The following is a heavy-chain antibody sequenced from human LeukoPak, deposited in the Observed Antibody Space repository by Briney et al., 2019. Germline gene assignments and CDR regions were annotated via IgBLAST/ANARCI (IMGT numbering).Heavy chain of an antibody. CDR1: GFTFSSYA. Sequence: GGSLRLSCAASGFTFSSYAMSWVRQAPGKGLEWVSAISGSGGSTYYADSVKGRFTISRDNSKNTLYLQMNSLRAEDTAVYYCAKDRTRGIVVAKGPDAFDIWGQGTMVTVSS. CDR3: AKDRTRGIVVAKGPDAFDI. CDR2: ISGSGGST. J-gene: IGHJ3*02. V-gene: IGHV3-23*01. D-gene: IGHD3-22*01.